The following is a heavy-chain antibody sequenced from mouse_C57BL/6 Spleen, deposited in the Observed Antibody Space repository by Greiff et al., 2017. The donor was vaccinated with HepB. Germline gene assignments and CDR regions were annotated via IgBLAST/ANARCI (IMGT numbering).Heavy chain of an antibody. CDR2: SRNKANDYTT. J-gene: IGHJ4*01. CDR1: GFTFSDFY. Sequence: DVKLVESGGGLVQSGRSLRLSCATSGFTFSDFYMEWVRQAPGKGLEWIAASRNKANDYTTEYSASVKGRFIVSRDTSQSILYLQMNALRAEDTAIYYCARDYYGIYAMDYWGQGTSVTVSS. CDR3: ARDYYGIYAMDY. V-gene: IGHV7-1*01. D-gene: IGHD1-1*01.